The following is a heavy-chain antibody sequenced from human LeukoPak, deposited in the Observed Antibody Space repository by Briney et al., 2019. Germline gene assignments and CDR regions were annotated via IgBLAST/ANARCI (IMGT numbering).Heavy chain of an antibody. J-gene: IGHJ5*02. CDR1: GGTFSSYA. V-gene: IGHV1-69*01. D-gene: IGHD1-1*01. Sequence: SVKVSCKASGGTFSSYAISWVRQAPGQGLEWMGGIIPIFGTANYAQKFQGRVTITADESTSTAYMELSSLRSEDTAVYYCARRGYNWNDGANWFDPWGQGTLVAVSS. CDR3: ARRGYNWNDGANWFDP. CDR2: IIPIFGTA.